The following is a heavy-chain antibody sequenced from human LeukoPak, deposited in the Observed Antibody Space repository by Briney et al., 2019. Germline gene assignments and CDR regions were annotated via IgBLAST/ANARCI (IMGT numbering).Heavy chain of an antibody. CDR3: ASGQQQLVLYNWFDP. Sequence: ASVKVSCKASGGTFSSYASSWVRQAPGQALEWMGGIIPIFGTANYAQKFQGRVTITADESTSTAYMELSSLRSEDTAVYYCASGQQQLVLYNWFDPWGQGTLVTVSS. CDR1: GGTFSSYA. CDR2: IIPIFGTA. J-gene: IGHJ5*02. D-gene: IGHD6-13*01. V-gene: IGHV1-69*13.